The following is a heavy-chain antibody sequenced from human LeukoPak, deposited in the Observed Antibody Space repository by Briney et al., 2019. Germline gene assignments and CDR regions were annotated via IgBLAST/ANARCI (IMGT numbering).Heavy chain of an antibody. D-gene: IGHD4-17*01. V-gene: IGHV3-23*01. Sequence: GGSLRLSCAASGFTFSSYGMSWVRQAPGKGLEWVSAISGSGGSTYYADSVKGRFTISRDNAKNSLYLQMNSLRAEDTAVYYCARQMADYGDYFDYWGQGTLVTVSS. J-gene: IGHJ4*02. CDR3: ARQMADYGDYFDY. CDR2: ISGSGGST. CDR1: GFTFSSYG.